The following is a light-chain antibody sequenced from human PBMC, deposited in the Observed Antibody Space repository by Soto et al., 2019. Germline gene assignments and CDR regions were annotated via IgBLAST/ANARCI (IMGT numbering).Light chain of an antibody. V-gene: IGLV2-14*01. J-gene: IGLJ1*01. CDR1: SSDVGGYNY. Sequence: QSALTQPASVSGTPGQSITISCTGTSSDVGGYNYVSWYQQHPGKAPKVMIYDVSKRPSGVSNRFSGSKSGNTASLTVPGLQPEDEADSYCSSYTSSTANIFRTGTTVPV. CDR3: SSYTSSTANI. CDR2: DVS.